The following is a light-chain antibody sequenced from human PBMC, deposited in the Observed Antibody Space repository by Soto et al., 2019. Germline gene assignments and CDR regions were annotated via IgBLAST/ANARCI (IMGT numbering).Light chain of an antibody. Sequence: QSALTQPASVSGSPGQSITISCTGTSGDIGTYYLVSWYQQHPGRAPKLIIFEGNKRPSGVPNRFSASKSGNTASLAISGLQAEDEADYHCCSYAGRSTVICGGGTKLTVL. CDR2: EGN. CDR3: CSYAGRSTVI. CDR1: SGDIGTYYL. J-gene: IGLJ2*01. V-gene: IGLV2-23*01.